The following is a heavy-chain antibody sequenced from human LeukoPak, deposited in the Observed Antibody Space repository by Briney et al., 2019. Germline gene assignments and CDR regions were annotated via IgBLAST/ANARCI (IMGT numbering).Heavy chain of an antibody. Sequence: SETLSLTCAVYGGSFSGYYWGWIRQPPGKGLEWIGEINHSGSTNYNPSLKSRVTISVDTSKNQFSLKLSSVTAADTAVYYCARGDYDILTGYYSWGQGTLVTVSS. CDR1: GGSFSGYY. D-gene: IGHD3-9*01. CDR3: ARGDYDILTGYYS. J-gene: IGHJ4*02. V-gene: IGHV4-34*01. CDR2: INHSGST.